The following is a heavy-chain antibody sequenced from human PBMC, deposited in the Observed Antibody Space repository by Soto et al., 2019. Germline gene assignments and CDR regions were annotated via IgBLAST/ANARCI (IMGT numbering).Heavy chain of an antibody. V-gene: IGHV1-69*01. J-gene: IGHJ6*02. Sequence: QVQLVQSGAEVKKPGSSVKVSCKASGGTFSSYAISWVRQAPGQGLEWMGGIIPIFGTANYAQKFEGRVTITADESTSTAYMELSSLRSEDTAVYYCASCSGRPTVTTFCMDVWGQGTTVTVSS. CDR3: ASCSGRPTVTTFCMDV. CDR2: IIPIFGTA. D-gene: IGHD4-17*01. CDR1: GGTFSSYA.